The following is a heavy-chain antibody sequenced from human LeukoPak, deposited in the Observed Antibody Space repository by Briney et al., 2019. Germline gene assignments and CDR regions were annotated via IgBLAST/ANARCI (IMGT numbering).Heavy chain of an antibody. Sequence: ASVKVSCKASGYTFTRYYMHWVRQAPGQGLEWMGWINPNSGGTNYAQKFQGRVTMTRDTSISTAYMELSRLRSDDTAVYYCTTGPHCSSTSCYSDYWGQGTLVTVSS. D-gene: IGHD2-2*01. CDR1: GYTFTRYY. CDR3: TTGPHCSSTSCYSDY. J-gene: IGHJ4*02. CDR2: INPNSGGT. V-gene: IGHV1-2*02.